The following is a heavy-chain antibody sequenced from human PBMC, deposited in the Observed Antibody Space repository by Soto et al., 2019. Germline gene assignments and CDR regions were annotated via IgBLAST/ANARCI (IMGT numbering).Heavy chain of an antibody. CDR3: ARHEAYCGGNCYSAYLDY. CDR2: IYYSGNI. V-gene: IGHV4-39*01. CDR1: GRSISSDIHY. D-gene: IGHD2-21*01. Sequence: SETLSLTCTVSGRSISSDIHYWGWIRQPPGKGLEWIGTIYYSGNIYNNPSLRSRVTISMDTSKNQFSLRLTSVTAADTAVYYCARHEAYCGGNCYSAYLDYWGQGTLVTVS. J-gene: IGHJ4*02.